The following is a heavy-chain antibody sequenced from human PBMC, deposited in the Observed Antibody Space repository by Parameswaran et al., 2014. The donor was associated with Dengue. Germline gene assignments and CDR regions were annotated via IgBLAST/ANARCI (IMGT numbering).Heavy chain of an antibody. CDR2: INHSGST. J-gene: IGHJ5*01. V-gene: IGHV4-34*01. CDR3: ARQVRNWFDS. Sequence: WIRQPPGKGLEWIGDINHSGSTKYNPSLRSRVTISVDAPKNQFSLNLSSVTAADTAVYYCARQVRNWFDSWGQGNMVTVSS.